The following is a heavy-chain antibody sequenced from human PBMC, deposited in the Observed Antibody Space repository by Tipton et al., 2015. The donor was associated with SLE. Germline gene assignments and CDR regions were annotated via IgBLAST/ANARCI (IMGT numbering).Heavy chain of an antibody. V-gene: IGHV4-34*01. Sequence: TLSLTCAVYGVSFSGHYWNWIRQAPGKGLEWIGNIYHSGITYYNPSLRSRVTISLDTSKNQFSLKLSSATAADTAVYYCARDPRLNWDYGTYFDYWGQGTLVTVSS. CDR2: IYHSGIT. CDR1: GVSFSGHY. CDR3: ARDPRLNWDYGTYFDY. D-gene: IGHD3-16*01. J-gene: IGHJ4*02.